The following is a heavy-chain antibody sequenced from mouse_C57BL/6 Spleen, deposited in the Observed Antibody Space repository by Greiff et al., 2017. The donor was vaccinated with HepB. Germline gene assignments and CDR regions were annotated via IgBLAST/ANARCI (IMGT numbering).Heavy chain of an antibody. V-gene: IGHV1-81*01. CDR1: GYTFTSYG. D-gene: IGHD1-1*01. Sequence: VQLQQSGAELARPGALVKLSCKASGYTFTSYGISWVKQRTGQGLEWIGEIYPRSGNTYYNEKFKGKATLTADKSSSTAYMELRSLTSEDSAVYFCARKDYGSSFDYWGQGTTLTVSS. CDR2: IYPRSGNT. CDR3: ARKDYGSSFDY. J-gene: IGHJ2*01.